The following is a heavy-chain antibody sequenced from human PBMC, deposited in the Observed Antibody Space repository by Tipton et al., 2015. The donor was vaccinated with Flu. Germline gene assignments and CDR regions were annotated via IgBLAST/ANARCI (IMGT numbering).Heavy chain of an antibody. D-gene: IGHD2/OR15-2a*01. CDR1: GEALGSNYF. Sequence: GEALGSNYFWGWIRQPPGKGLEWIGNIHRGGSPYYNPSLRSRATMSVDTSKNQFSLKLTSVTAADTAVYYCARDRWEYIRGFDSWGQGTLVTVSP. V-gene: IGHV4-38-2*02. CDR3: ARDRWEYIRGFDS. J-gene: IGHJ4*02. CDR2: IHRGGSP.